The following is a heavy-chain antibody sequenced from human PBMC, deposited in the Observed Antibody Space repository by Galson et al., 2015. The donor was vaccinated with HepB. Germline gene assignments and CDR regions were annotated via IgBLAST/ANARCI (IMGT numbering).Heavy chain of an antibody. V-gene: IGHV5-51*03. Sequence: QSGAEVKKAGQSLKISCQGFGYNFAGYWVAWGRQMPGKGLEWMGIMYAGDSDARYSPSFQGQGTISADKSVRTAYLQWTSLKASDTAVYYCASGLRPDYGVAQLNLYYWGQGTLVAVSS. CDR3: ASGLRPDYGVAQLNLYY. J-gene: IGHJ4*02. CDR1: GYNFAGYW. D-gene: IGHD4/OR15-4a*01. CDR2: MYAGDSDA.